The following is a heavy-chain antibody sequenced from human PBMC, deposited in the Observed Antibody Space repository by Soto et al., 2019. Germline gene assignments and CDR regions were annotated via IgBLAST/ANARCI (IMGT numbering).Heavy chain of an antibody. CDR3: AREYSSSWEESRAPPTLAY. J-gene: IGHJ4*02. Sequence: GESLKISCKGSGYSFTSYWISWVRQMPGKGLEWMGRIDPSDSYTNYSPSFQGHVTISADKSISTAYLQWSSLKASDTAMYYCAREYSSSWEESRAPPTLAYWGQGTLVTVSS. V-gene: IGHV5-10-1*01. CDR1: GYSFTSYW. D-gene: IGHD6-13*01. CDR2: IDPSDSYT.